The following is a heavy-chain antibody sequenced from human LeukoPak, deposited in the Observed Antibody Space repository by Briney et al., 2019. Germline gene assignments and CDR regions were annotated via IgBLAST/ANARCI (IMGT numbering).Heavy chain of an antibody. CDR3: ARGLTMDI. CDR1: GYTFTSYG. D-gene: IGHD3-10*01. CDR2: ISAYNGNT. V-gene: IGHV1-18*01. J-gene: IGHJ3*02. Sequence: ASVKVSCKASGYTFTSYGISWVRQAPGQGLEWMGWISAYNGNTKYTQKFQGRVTMTTETSTTTAYMELRSLRSDDTAVYCCARGLTMDIWGQGTMVTVSS.